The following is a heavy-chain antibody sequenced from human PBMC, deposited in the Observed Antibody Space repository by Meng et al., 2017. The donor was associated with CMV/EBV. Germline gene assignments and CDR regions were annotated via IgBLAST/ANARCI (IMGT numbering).Heavy chain of an antibody. CDR2: IYSGGST. J-gene: IGHJ6*02. D-gene: IGHD2-2*01. V-gene: IGHV3-53*01. CDR1: GFTARSNY. CDR3: ARSVPH. Sequence: GESLKISCAASGFTARSNYMSWVRQAPGRVLKWVSVIYSGGSTYYAHTVKGRFTIARDNSKNTLYLQMNSLRAEDTAVYYCARSVPHWGQGTTVTVSS.